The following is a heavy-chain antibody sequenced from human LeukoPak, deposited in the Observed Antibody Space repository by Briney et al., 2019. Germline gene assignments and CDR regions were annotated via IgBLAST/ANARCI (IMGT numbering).Heavy chain of an antibody. Sequence: ASVPVPRKASGYTFNSYYIHWVRQAPGQGLEWMGIINPSGGSTSYAQKFQGRVTMTRDTSTSTVYMELSSLRSEDTAVYYCARDRPRITMVRLVFVPGARRTLVTVSS. V-gene: IGHV1-46*02. CDR2: INPSGGST. CDR3: ARDRPRITMVRLVFVP. CDR1: GYTFNSYY. J-gene: IGHJ5*02. D-gene: IGHD3-10*01.